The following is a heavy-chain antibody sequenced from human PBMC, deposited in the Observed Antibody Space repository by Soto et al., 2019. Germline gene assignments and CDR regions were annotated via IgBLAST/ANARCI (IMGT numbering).Heavy chain of an antibody. CDR2: MYHAGDT. CDR3: ARQRAPDCRQSSCYTWSFDY. D-gene: IGHD2-15*01. Sequence: LSLTCAVSGGSISGNNWWSWVRQPPEKGLEWIGEMYHAGDTNYNTSLKSRVTISVDRSKNQFSLKLNSVTAADTAVYYCARQRAPDCRQSSCYTWSFDYWGQGTLVTVSS. CDR1: GGSISGNNW. V-gene: IGHV4-4*02. J-gene: IGHJ4*02.